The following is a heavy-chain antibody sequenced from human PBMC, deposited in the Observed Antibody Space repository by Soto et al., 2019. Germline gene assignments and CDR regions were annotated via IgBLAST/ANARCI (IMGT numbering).Heavy chain of an antibody. D-gene: IGHD4-17*01. V-gene: IGHV1-69*04. Sequence: QVQLVHSGAEVKKPGSSVKVSCKASGGTFSSYTISWVRQAPGQGLEWMGRIIPILGIANYAQKFQGRVTITADKSTSTANMELSSLRSEDTAVYYCARDLRSPISGRKPTKVAVWGMDVWGQGTTVTVSS. J-gene: IGHJ6*02. CDR3: ARDLRSPISGRKPTKVAVWGMDV. CDR1: GGTFSSYT. CDR2: IIPILGIA.